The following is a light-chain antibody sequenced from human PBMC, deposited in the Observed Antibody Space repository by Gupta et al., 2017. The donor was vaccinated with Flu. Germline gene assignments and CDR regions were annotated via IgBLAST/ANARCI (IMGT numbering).Light chain of an antibody. Sequence: DIVMTQSPDSLAVSLGERATINCKSSQSVLYSSNNKNYLAWYQQKPGQPPKLLIYWASTRESGVPDRFSGSGSGTDFTLTISSLKAEDVAVYYGQQYYSTPLTFGQGTKVEIK. J-gene: IGKJ1*01. V-gene: IGKV4-1*01. CDR3: QQYYSTPLT. CDR1: QSVLYSSNNKNY. CDR2: WAS.